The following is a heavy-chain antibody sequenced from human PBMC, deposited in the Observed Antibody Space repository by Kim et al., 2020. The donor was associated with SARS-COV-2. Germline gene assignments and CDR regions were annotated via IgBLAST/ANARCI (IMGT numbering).Heavy chain of an antibody. Sequence: SETLSLTCTVSGGSVSSGSYYWSWIRQPPGKGLEWIGYIYYSGSTNYNPSLKSRVTISVDTSKNQFSLKLSSVTAADTSVYYCARGFDILTGYDAFDIWGQGTMVTVSS. D-gene: IGHD3-9*01. CDR3: ARGFDILTGYDAFDI. CDR2: IYYSGST. CDR1: GGSVSSGSYY. V-gene: IGHV4-61*01. J-gene: IGHJ3*02.